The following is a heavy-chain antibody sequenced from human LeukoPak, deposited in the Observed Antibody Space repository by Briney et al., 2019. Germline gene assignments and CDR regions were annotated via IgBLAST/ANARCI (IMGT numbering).Heavy chain of an antibody. Sequence: GGSLRLSCAASGFTFSSYSMNWVRQAPGKGLEWVSCISSSSNYIYYADSVKGRFTISRDNAKNSLYLQMNSLRAEDTAVYYCARDSRLYDSSGYLCYWGQGTLVTVSS. CDR3: ARDSRLYDSSGYLCY. J-gene: IGHJ4*02. V-gene: IGHV3-21*01. CDR2: ISSSSNYI. D-gene: IGHD3-22*01. CDR1: GFTFSSYS.